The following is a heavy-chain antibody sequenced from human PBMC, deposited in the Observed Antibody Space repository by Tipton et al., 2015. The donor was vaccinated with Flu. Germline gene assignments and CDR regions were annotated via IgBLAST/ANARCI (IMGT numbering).Heavy chain of an antibody. Sequence: SLRLSCAASGFTFSDYWMAWVRQAPGKGLEWVANIKQDESERYYVDSVKGRFTISRDNAKNSLFLQMNSLGVEDTAVYYCVRAIAAAGSRWGQGTLVTVSS. CDR3: VRAIAAAGSR. D-gene: IGHD6-13*01. J-gene: IGHJ4*02. V-gene: IGHV3-7*01. CDR1: GFTFSDYW. CDR2: IKQDESER.